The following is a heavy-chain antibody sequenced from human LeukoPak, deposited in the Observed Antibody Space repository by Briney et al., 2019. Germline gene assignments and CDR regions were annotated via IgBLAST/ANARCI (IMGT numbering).Heavy chain of an antibody. CDR1: GFTFDDYA. CDR2: ISWSSGSI. J-gene: IGHJ4*02. Sequence: GGSLRLSCAASGFTFDDYAMHWVRQAPGKGLEWVSGISWSSGSICYADSVKGRFTISRDNAKNFLYLQGNSLRAEDTALYYCAKDRAGGSGSFFDYWGQGTLVTVSS. V-gene: IGHV3-9*01. D-gene: IGHD1-26*01. CDR3: AKDRAGGSGSFFDY.